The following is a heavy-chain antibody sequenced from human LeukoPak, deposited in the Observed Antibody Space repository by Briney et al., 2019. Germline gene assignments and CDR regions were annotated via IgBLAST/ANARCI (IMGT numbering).Heavy chain of an antibody. CDR1: GFTVSSNY. J-gene: IGHJ5*02. D-gene: IGHD4-17*01. CDR2: IKQDGSEK. Sequence: GGSLRLSCAVSGFTVSSNYMSWVRQAPGKGLEWVANIKQDGSEKYYEDSVKGRFTISRDNAKNSLYLQMNSLRAEDTAVYYCARVGDDYGDYVDWFDPWGQGTLVTVSS. V-gene: IGHV3-7*01. CDR3: ARVGDDYGDYVDWFDP.